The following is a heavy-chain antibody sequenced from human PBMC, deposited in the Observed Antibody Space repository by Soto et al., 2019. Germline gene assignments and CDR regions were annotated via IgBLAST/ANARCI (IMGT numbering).Heavy chain of an antibody. D-gene: IGHD2-2*01. Sequence: PSETLSLTCAVYGGSFSGYYWSWIRQPPGKGLEWIGEINHSGSTNYNPSLKSRVTISVDTSKNQFSLKLSSVTAADTAVYYCARWAPKRYCSSTSCPSPYFDYWGQGTLVT. CDR2: INHSGST. J-gene: IGHJ4*02. V-gene: IGHV4-34*01. CDR1: GGSFSGYY. CDR3: ARWAPKRYCSSTSCPSPYFDY.